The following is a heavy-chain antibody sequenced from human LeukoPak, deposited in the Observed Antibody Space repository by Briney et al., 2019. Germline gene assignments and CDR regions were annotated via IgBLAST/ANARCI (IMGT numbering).Heavy chain of an antibody. CDR2: ISSSGSTI. Sequence: GGSLRLSCAASGFTFSSFGMNWVRQAPGKGLEWVSYISSSGSTIYYADSVKGRFTISRDNAKNSLYLQMNSLRAEDTAVYYCARVGFPYYDILTGYYTQYYFDYWGQGTLVTVSS. J-gene: IGHJ4*02. CDR3: ARVGFPYYDILTGYYTQYYFDY. D-gene: IGHD3-9*01. CDR1: GFTFSSFG. V-gene: IGHV3-48*04.